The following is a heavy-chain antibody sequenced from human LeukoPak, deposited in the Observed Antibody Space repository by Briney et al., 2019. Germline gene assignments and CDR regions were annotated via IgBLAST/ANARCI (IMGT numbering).Heavy chain of an antibody. CDR3: AKDQGYYDFWSDMGWFDP. V-gene: IGHV3-30*18. CDR1: GFTFRSYG. J-gene: IGHJ5*02. Sequence: GGSLRLSCAASGFTFRSYGMDWVRQAPGKGLEWVAIISYDGSNKYYADSVKGRFTISRDNSKNTLYLQMDSLRAEDTAVCYCAKDQGYYDFWSDMGWFDPWGQGTLVTVSS. CDR2: ISYDGSNK. D-gene: IGHD3-3*01.